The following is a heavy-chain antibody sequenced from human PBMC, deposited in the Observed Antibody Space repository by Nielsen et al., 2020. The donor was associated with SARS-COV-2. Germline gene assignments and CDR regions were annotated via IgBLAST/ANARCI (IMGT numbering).Heavy chain of an antibody. CDR3: ARETYSGYDSRTFDY. D-gene: IGHD5-12*01. CDR1: GFTFSSYA. Sequence: GESLKISCAASGFTFSSYAMHWVRQAPGKGLERVAVISYDGSNKYYADSVKGRFTISRDNSKNTLYLQMNSLRAEDTAVYYCARETYSGYDSRTFDYWGQGTLVTVSS. V-gene: IGHV3-30-3*01. J-gene: IGHJ4*02. CDR2: ISYDGSNK.